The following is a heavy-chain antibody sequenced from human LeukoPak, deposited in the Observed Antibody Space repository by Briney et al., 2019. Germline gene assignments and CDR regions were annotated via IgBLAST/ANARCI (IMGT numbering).Heavy chain of an antibody. D-gene: IGHD5-24*01. CDR3: GWLPGAGY. J-gene: IGHJ4*02. V-gene: IGHV3-53*01. CDR2: IYSGGST. Sequence: GGSLRLSCAASGFTVSSNYMTWIRQAPGKGLEWVSIIYSGGSTYYADSVKGRFTISRDDSKNTVYLQMNSLRAEDTAVYYCGWLPGAGYWGQGTLVTVSS. CDR1: GFTVSSNY.